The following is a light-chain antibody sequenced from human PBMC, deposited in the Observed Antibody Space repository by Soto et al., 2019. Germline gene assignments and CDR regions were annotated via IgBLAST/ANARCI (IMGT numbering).Light chain of an antibody. CDR3: QQYNNWPRT. J-gene: IGKJ1*01. Sequence: DIVLTQSPATLSVSPVERATLSCRASQSVSSNLAWYQQTRGQDPRLLMFDESTRATGITARFSGSGSGTEFTLTISSLQSEEFAIYYCQQYNNWPRTCGNGTKLDIK. V-gene: IGKV3-15*01. CDR1: QSVSSN. CDR2: DES.